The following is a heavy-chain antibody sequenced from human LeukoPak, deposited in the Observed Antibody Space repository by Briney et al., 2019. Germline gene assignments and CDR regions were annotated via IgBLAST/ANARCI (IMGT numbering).Heavy chain of an antibody. J-gene: IGHJ4*02. Sequence: GGSLRLSCAASGFIFSSYGMYWVRQAPGKGLEWVGIISYDGSNQFYADSVKGRFTISRDDSKNTLYLQMNNLRPEDTAVYYCAKDVEGWGQGTPVTVSS. CDR1: GFIFSSYG. CDR2: ISYDGSNQ. CDR3: AKDVEG. V-gene: IGHV3-30*18.